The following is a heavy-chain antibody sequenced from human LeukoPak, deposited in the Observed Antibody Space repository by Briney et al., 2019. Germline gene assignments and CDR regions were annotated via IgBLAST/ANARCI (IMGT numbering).Heavy chain of an antibody. CDR2: INPNSGGT. D-gene: IGHD2-2*01. CDR1: RYTFTGYY. CDR3: ASWGSTNRGNYYYMDV. J-gene: IGHJ6*03. Sequence: ASVTVSCKASRYTFTGYYMHWVRQAPGQGLEWMGWINPNSGGTNYAQKFQGRVTMTRDTSISTAYMELSRLRSDDTGVYYCASWGSTNRGNYYYMDVWGKGTTVTISS. V-gene: IGHV1-2*02.